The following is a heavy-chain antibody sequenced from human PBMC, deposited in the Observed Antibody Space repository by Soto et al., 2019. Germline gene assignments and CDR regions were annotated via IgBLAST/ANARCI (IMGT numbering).Heavy chain of an antibody. V-gene: IGHV1-8*01. Sequence: ASVKVSCKASGYTFTSYDINWVRQATGQGLEWMGWMNPNSGNTGYAQKFQGRVTMTRNTSISTAYMELSSLKASDTAMYYCARWSLNGGWLRRSYYFDYWGQGTLVTVSS. J-gene: IGHJ4*02. CDR2: MNPNSGNT. D-gene: IGHD5-12*01. CDR3: ARWSLNGGWLRRSYYFDY. CDR1: GYTFTSYD.